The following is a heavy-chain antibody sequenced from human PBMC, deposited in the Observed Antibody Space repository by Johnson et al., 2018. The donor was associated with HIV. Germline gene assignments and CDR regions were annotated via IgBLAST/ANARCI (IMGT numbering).Heavy chain of an antibody. D-gene: IGHD2-21*02. CDR1: GFTFSTYW. CDR3: ASAYTANI. CDR2: IKQDGSEK. V-gene: IGHV3-7*01. Sequence: VRLVESGGGLVQPGGSLRLSCAASGFTFSTYWMSWVRQAPGKGLEWVANIKQDGSEKYYVDSVKGRFTISRDNARNTLFLQMHSLRAEETAVYYCASAYTANIWGQGTKVTVSS. J-gene: IGHJ3*02.